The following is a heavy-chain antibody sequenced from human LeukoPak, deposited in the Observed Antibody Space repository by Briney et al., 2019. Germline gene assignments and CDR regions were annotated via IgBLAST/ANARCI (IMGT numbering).Heavy chain of an antibody. J-gene: IGHJ6*02. CDR3: ARRNAMDV. Sequence: SGGSLRLSCVASGFTFSSYSMTWVRQAPGKGLEWVANINRDGSERYYVDSVKGRFTISRDDAKSSLYLQMNSLRAEDTAVYYCARRNAMDVWGQGTTVIVFS. V-gene: IGHV3-7*03. CDR1: GFTFSSYS. CDR2: INRDGSER.